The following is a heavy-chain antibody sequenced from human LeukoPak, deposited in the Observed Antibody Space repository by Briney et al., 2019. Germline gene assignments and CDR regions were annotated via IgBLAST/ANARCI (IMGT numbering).Heavy chain of an antibody. Sequence: PGKSLRLSCAASGFVFNNYGMHWVRQAPGKGLEWVAVIWTDGSKKPYADSVKGRFTFTRDNSKNMLYLQIDSLRADDTAVYYCARRSSGTSGLDYWGQGILVTVSP. CDR3: ARRSSGTSGLDY. D-gene: IGHD1-26*01. J-gene: IGHJ4*02. CDR1: GFVFNNYG. CDR2: IWTDGSKK. V-gene: IGHV3-33*01.